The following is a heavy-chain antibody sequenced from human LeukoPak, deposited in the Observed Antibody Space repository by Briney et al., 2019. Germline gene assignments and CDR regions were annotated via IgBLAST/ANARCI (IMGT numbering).Heavy chain of an antibody. CDR2: IKQDGSEK. CDR1: GFTFSSYW. CDR3: RRWGKLNAFDI. V-gene: IGHV3-7*01. D-gene: IGHD4-23*01. J-gene: IGHJ3*02. Sequence: PVGSLRLSCAASGFTFSSYWMSWVRQAPGKGLEWVANIKQDGSEKYYVGSVKGRFTISRDNTKNSLYLQMNSLRAEDTAAYYCRRWGKLNAFDIWGQGTMVTVSS.